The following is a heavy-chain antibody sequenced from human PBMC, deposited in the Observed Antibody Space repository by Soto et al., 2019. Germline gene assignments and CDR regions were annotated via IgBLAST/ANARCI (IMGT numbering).Heavy chain of an antibody. J-gene: IGHJ6*02. Sequence: QVQLVESGGGVVQPGRSRRLSCAASGFTFSSYGMHWVRQAPGKGLEWVAVISYDGSNKYYEDSVKGRFTISRDNAKNTLYLQMNSLRDEDTAVYYCAGGEVLRNFDWFGMDVWGQGTTVTVSS. CDR2: ISYDGSNK. V-gene: IGHV3-30*03. CDR3: AGGEVLRNFDWFGMDV. D-gene: IGHD3-9*01. CDR1: GFTFSSYG.